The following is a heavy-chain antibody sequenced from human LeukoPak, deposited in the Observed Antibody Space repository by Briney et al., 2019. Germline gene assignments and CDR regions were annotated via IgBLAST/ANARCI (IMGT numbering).Heavy chain of an antibody. J-gene: IGHJ4*02. CDR2: ISGSGVGT. D-gene: IGHD3-10*01. Sequence: GGSLRLSCAASGFTFSTFPMNWVRQSPGKGLEWVSGISGSGVGTYNADSVKGRFTISRDNSKNTLFLQMNSLRPEDTAVYYSARAPGSLDYWGQGILVTVSS. CDR1: GFTFSTFP. V-gene: IGHV3-23*01. CDR3: ARAPGSLDY.